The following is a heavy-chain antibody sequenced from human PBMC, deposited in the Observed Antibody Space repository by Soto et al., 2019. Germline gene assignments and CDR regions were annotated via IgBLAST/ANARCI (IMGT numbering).Heavy chain of an antibody. V-gene: IGHV1-3*04. CDR2: INTGNGNT. D-gene: IGHD3-10*01. CDR1: GYTFTTYT. CDR3: ARQLVALPTAWSGA. Sequence: GASVKVSCKASGYTFTTYTMHWVRQAPGQRLEWMGWINTGNGNTKYSQKFQGRVTFTSDTSASTAYMELSSLRSEDTAVYYCARQLVALPTAWSGAWG. J-gene: IGHJ5*01.